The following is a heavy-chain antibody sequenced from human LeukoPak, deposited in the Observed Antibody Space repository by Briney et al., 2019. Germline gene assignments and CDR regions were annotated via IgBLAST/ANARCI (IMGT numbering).Heavy chain of an antibody. CDR2: ISSSSSYI. CDR3: ARDLAAQNWFDP. Sequence: GGSLRLSCAASGFTFSSYSMNWVRQAPGKGLEWVSSISSSSSYIYYADSVKGRFTISRDNAKNSLYLQTNSLRAEDTAVYYCARDLAAQNWFDPWGQGTLVTVSS. V-gene: IGHV3-21*01. CDR1: GFTFSSYS. J-gene: IGHJ5*02. D-gene: IGHD6-13*01.